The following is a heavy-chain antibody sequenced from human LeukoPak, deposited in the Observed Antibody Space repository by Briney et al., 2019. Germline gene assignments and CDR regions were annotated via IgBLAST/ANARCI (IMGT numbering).Heavy chain of an antibody. Sequence: SETPSLTCTVSGYSISSGDYYWNWIRQPAGKRLEWIGRISTSGTPNYNPSFRGRLTISIDTSKNQFSLNLRSVTAAETGIYYCARGPYWGQGTLVTVSS. V-gene: IGHV4-61*02. CDR2: ISTSGTP. CDR1: GYSISSGDYY. CDR3: ARGPY. J-gene: IGHJ4*02.